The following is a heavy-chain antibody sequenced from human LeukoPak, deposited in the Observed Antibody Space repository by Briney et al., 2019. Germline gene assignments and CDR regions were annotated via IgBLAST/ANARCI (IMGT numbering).Heavy chain of an antibody. D-gene: IGHD2-15*01. Sequence: SETLSLTCTVSGGSISSGGYYWSWIRQHPGKGLEWIGYIYYSGSTYYNPSLKSRVTISVDTSKNQFSLKLSSVTAADTAVYYCAKDRFSSPMIVVVVAATIGNIDYWGQGTLVTVSS. CDR3: AKDRFSSPMIVVVVAATIGNIDY. CDR1: GGSISSGGYY. CDR2: IYYSGST. V-gene: IGHV4-31*03. J-gene: IGHJ4*02.